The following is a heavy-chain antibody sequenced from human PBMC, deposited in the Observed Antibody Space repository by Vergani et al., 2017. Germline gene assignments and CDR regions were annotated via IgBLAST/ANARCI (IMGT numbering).Heavy chain of an antibody. CDR2: LCPSGST. D-gene: IGHD2-2*02. CDR3: ATIGYRRWGYYCDY. J-gene: IGHJ4*02. V-gene: IGHV4-4*07. CDR1: GAPISYWC. Sequence: VLLQEPGPGLVRPSETLSLTCSASGAPISYWCWSWLRQPAGKGLEWIGRLCPSGSTNYKPSLKSRVTMSIDTSKNQFSLKLTSVTAADTAVYYCATIGYRRWGYYCDYWGEGILVTVSS.